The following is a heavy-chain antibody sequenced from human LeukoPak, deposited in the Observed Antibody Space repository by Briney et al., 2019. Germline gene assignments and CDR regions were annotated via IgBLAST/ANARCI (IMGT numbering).Heavy chain of an antibody. J-gene: IGHJ4*02. V-gene: IGHV1-69*04. D-gene: IGHD5-24*01. CDR1: GGTFSSYA. Sequence: ASVKVSCKASGGTFSSYAISWVRQAPGQGLEWMGRIIPILGIANYAQKFQGRVTITADKSTSTAYMELSSLRSVDTAVYYCAREGKWLQFDYWGQGTLVTVSS. CDR3: AREGKWLQFDY. CDR2: IIPILGIA.